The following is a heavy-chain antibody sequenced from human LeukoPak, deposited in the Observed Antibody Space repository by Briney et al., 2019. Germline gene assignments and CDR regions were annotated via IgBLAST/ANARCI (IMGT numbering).Heavy chain of an antibody. J-gene: IGHJ4*02. CDR2: IKSKTDGGTT. D-gene: IGHD1-26*01. CDR3: TTGFYRELPTH. Sequence: GGSLRLSCATSGLTFSKAWMSWVRQAPGKGLEWVGRIKSKTDGGTTDYAAPVKGRFTFSRDDSKNTLYLQMNSLKTEDTAVYYCTTGFYRELPTHWGQGTLVTVSS. V-gene: IGHV3-15*01. CDR1: GLTFSKAW.